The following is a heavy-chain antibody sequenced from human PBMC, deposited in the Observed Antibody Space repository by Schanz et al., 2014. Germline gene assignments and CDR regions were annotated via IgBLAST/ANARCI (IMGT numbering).Heavy chain of an antibody. Sequence: QVQLVQSGPAVKKPGSSVKVSCQAFGDTFSKYNIMWVRQVPGQGLEWLGRIMPLRGIGNNAWKFQDRLTITADKSMNITYMELSSLGTEDTAGYYCTRLRRADTNGFDVWGQGTTVTVS. CDR3: TRLRRADTNGFDV. CDR2: IMPLRGIG. J-gene: IGHJ6*02. CDR1: GDTFSKYN. V-gene: IGHV1-69*02. D-gene: IGHD6-19*01.